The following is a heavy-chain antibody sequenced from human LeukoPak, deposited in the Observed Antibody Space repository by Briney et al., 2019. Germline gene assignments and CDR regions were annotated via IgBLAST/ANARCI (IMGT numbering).Heavy chain of an antibody. V-gene: IGHV7-4-1*02. D-gene: IGHD2-2*01. CDR3: TRQGPGYGDNTSCYWVDY. CDR1: GSTFTSYA. J-gene: IGHJ4*02. CDR2: INTNTGNT. Sequence: ASVKVSCKASGSTFTSYAMNWVRLAPGQGLEWMGWINTNTGNTTYAQGFTGRFVFSLDNSVSTAYLLNSSLKTEDSAVYDCTRQGPGYGDNTSCYWVDYWGQGTLVTVSS.